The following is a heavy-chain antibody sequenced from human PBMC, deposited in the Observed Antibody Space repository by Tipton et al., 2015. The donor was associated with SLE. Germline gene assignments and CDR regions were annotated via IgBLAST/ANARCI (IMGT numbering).Heavy chain of an antibody. V-gene: IGHV4-38-2*01. J-gene: IGHJ5*02. CDR2: IYHSGST. Sequence: TLSLTCAVSGYSISSGYYWGWIRQPPGKGLEWIGSIYHSGSTYYNPSLKSRVTISVDTSKNQFSLKLSSVTAADTAVYYCARRIAAAGTAYNWFDPWGQGTLVTVSS. CDR1: GYSISSGYY. CDR3: ARRIAAAGTAYNWFDP. D-gene: IGHD6-13*01.